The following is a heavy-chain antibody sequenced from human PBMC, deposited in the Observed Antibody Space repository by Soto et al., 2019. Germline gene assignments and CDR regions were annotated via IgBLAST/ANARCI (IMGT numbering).Heavy chain of an antibody. D-gene: IGHD2-8*01. CDR3: AREPPKYATSVTSKLKQRLYYFDY. J-gene: IGHJ4*02. V-gene: IGHV4-34*01. CDR2: INHSGST. CDR1: GGSFSGYY. Sequence: SETLSLTCAVYGGSFSGYYWSWIRQPPGKGLEWIGEINHSGSTNYNPSLKSRVTISVDTSKNQCSLKLSSVTAADTAVYYCAREPPKYATSVTSKLKQRLYYFDYWGQGTLVTVFS.